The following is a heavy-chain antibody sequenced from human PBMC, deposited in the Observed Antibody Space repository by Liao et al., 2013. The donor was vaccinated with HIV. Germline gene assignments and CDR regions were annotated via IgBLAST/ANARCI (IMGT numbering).Heavy chain of an antibody. CDR3: AEVPGATAP. V-gene: IGHV4-34*01. Sequence: QVQLHQWGAGLLKPSETLSLTCAVYGGSFSDDYWSWIRQSPDKRLEWIGDIDRNGSTSYNPSLGSRVTISIDTSKNQFFLMLTSLTAADTAVYYCAEVPGATAPWGQGTLVTVSS. J-gene: IGHJ5*02. CDR1: GGSFSDDY. CDR2: IDRNGST. D-gene: IGHD1-1*01.